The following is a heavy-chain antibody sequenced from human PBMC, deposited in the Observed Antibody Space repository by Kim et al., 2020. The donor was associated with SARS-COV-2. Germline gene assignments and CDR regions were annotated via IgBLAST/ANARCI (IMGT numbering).Heavy chain of an antibody. Sequence: RFTISRDNAKNYLYLQMNSLRAEDTAVYYCAREMGDDFWSGYHTRWFDPWGQGTLVTVSS. D-gene: IGHD3-3*01. V-gene: IGHV3-48*03. CDR3: AREMGDDFWSGYHTRWFDP. J-gene: IGHJ5*02.